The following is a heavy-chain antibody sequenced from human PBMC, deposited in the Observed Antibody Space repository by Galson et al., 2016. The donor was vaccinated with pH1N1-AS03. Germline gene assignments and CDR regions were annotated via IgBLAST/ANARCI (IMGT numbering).Heavy chain of an antibody. D-gene: IGHD2-15*01. V-gene: IGHV3-9*01. J-gene: IGHJ4*02. Sequence: SLRLSCAGSGFTFDDSAMHWVRQAPGKGLEWVSGIDWNSGTIDYTDSVKGRFTISRDNAKNSLYLQMNRLRAEDTALYYCARSPGYCSDGSCSDQGYFDYWGPGTLVTVSS. CDR2: IDWNSGTI. CDR1: GFTFDDSA. CDR3: ARSPGYCSDGSCSDQGYFDY.